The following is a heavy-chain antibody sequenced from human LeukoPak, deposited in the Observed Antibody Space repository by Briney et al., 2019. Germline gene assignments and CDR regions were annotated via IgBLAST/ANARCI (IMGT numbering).Heavy chain of an antibody. CDR1: GFTFSSYA. V-gene: IGHV3-23*01. CDR2: ISGSGGTT. J-gene: IGHJ4*02. D-gene: IGHD4-17*01. Sequence: GGSLRLSCAASGFTFSSYAMTWVRQAPGKGLEWVSTISGSGGTTYYADSVKGRFTISRDNSKNTLYLRMNSLRADDTAVYYCAKPGAGADYGDRFDYWGQGTLVIVSS. CDR3: AKPGAGADYGDRFDY.